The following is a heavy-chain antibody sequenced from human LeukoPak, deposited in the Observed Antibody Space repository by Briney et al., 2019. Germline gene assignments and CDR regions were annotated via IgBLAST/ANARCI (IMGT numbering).Heavy chain of an antibody. CDR3: ARDEPSRYGSGSYQD. CDR2: INHSGST. J-gene: IGHJ4*02. V-gene: IGHV4-34*01. D-gene: IGHD3-10*01. Sequence: SETLSLTCAVYGGSFSGYYWSWIRQPPGKGLEWIGEINHSGSTNYNPSLKGRVTISVDTSKNQFSLKLSSVTAADTAVYYCARDEPSRYGSGSYQDWGQGTLVTVSS. CDR1: GGSFSGYY.